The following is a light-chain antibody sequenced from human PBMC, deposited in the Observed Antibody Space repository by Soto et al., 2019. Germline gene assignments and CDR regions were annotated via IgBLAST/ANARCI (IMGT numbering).Light chain of an antibody. Sequence: EIVMTQSPATLSVSPGETATLSCRASQSVTYYLAWYQQKPGQGPRLLIYGAFTRATGIPARFSGSGSGTEFTLTISSLQSEDFAAYYCQQYKNWPPLTFGGGTKVEIK. CDR3: QQYKNWPPLT. V-gene: IGKV3-15*01. CDR2: GAF. CDR1: QSVTYY. J-gene: IGKJ4*01.